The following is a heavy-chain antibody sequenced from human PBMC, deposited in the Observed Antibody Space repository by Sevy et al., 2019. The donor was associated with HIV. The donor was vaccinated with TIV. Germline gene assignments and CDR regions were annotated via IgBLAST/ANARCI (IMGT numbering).Heavy chain of an antibody. CDR1: GFTFNIYA. CDR2: ISGGGDGT. D-gene: IGHD3-22*01. Sequence: GGSLRLSCAASGFTFNIYAMSWVRQAPGKGLEWLSAISGGGDGTYYADSVKGRFTISGENSRNRLYLQMNSLRAEDTAVYYCAKRPYYYYNSDGHLVSSTDEADYWGQGTLVTVSS. V-gene: IGHV3-23*01. J-gene: IGHJ4*02. CDR3: AKRPYYYYNSDGHLVSSTDEADY.